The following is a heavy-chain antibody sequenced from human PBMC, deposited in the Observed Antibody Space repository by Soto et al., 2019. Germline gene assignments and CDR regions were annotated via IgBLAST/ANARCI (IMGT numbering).Heavy chain of an antibody. V-gene: IGHV3-21*01. D-gene: IGHD6-19*01. Sequence: GGSLRRSCAASGFTFSIYSMNWVRHAPGKGLEWVSSISSSSSYIYYADSVKGRFTISRDNAKNSLYLQMNSLRAEDTAVYYCARDGIAVAGTGAFDIWGQGTMVTVSS. J-gene: IGHJ3*02. CDR2: ISSSSSYI. CDR3: ARDGIAVAGTGAFDI. CDR1: GFTFSIYS.